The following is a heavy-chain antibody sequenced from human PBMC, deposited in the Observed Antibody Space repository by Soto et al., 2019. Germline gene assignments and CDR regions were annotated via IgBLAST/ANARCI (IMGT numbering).Heavy chain of an antibody. V-gene: IGHV4-30-2*01. Sequence: QVQLQESGSGLVKPSQTLSLTCDVSGDSISSGGYSWNWIRQPPGKGLEWIGNIYQSGTTDYNPPLKSRVPISVDRSKTQFSLKLSSVTAADTAVYYCARDIRSGYYFDYWGQGTLVTVSS. D-gene: IGHD3-22*01. CDR3: ARDIRSGYYFDY. J-gene: IGHJ4*02. CDR2: IYQSGTT. CDR1: GDSISSGGYS.